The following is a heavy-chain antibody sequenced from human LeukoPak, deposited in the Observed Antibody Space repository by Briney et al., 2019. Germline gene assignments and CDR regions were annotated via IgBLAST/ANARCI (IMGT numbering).Heavy chain of an antibody. CDR2: IYPYDFEK. Sequence: GESLNISSEASEYTFSTYWIGWVRQKPGKGLEWMAIIYPYDFEKKYNPSFQGRVTISVDKFIRTAYLQWSSLTASDTAIYYCVRRSNYPYCSGGSCFSFDYWGQGTLVSVSS. CDR3: VRRSNYPYCSGGSCFSFDY. J-gene: IGHJ4*02. D-gene: IGHD2-15*01. CDR1: EYTFSTYW. V-gene: IGHV5-51*01.